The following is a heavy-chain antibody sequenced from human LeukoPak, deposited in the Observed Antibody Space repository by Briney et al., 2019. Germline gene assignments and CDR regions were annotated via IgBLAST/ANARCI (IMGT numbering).Heavy chain of an antibody. V-gene: IGHV4-34*01. J-gene: IGHJ4*02. CDR1: GGSFSGYY. CDR3: ARVGRGYSYGSLPTTDFDY. D-gene: IGHD5-18*01. Sequence: SETLSLTCAVYGGSFSGYYWGWIRQPPGKGLEWIGSIYYSGSTYYNPSLKSRVTISVDTSKNQFSLKLSSVTAADTAVYYCARVGRGYSYGSLPTTDFDYWGQGTLVTVSS. CDR2: IYYSGST.